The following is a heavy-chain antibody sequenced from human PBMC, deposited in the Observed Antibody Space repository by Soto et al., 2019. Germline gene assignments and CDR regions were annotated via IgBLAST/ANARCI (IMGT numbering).Heavy chain of an antibody. V-gene: IGHV3-48*03. CDR1: EFTFSNYE. J-gene: IGHJ4*02. CDR3: ARGLRNYYDRSGLHY. D-gene: IGHD3-22*01. CDR2: ISYTGSTI. Sequence: GGSLRLSCVGSEFTFSNYEMNWVRQAPGKGLEWVSYISYTGSTIYYADSVRGRFTISRDNSKNSLYLQMNSLRAEDTAVYYCARGLRNYYDRSGLHYWGQGTLVTVSS.